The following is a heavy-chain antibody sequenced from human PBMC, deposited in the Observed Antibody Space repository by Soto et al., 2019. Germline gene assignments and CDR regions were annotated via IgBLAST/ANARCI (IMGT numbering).Heavy chain of an antibody. CDR2: ISYDGGHK. CDR1: EFTFSSYA. D-gene: IGHD4-4*01. Sequence: QVQLVESGGGVVHPERSLRLSCSASEFTFSSYAMHWVRQAPGKGLEWVAGISYDGGHKFYGDSVRGRFTISRDSSKTTVFLQMNSLRPEDTAAYYCARVKTDYSNPRGPFFFYGMDVWGQWTKVTVSS. V-gene: IGHV3-30-3*01. CDR3: ARVKTDYSNPRGPFFFYGMDV. J-gene: IGHJ6*02.